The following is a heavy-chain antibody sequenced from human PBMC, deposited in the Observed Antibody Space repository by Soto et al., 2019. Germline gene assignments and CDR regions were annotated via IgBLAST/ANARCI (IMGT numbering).Heavy chain of an antibody. CDR2: IYSGGST. CDR1: GFTVSSSY. CDR3: ARDFRPPYGVRYFDY. V-gene: IGHV3-53*04. Sequence: GGSLGLSCAASGFTVSSSYMSWVRQAPGKGLEWVSVIYSGGSTYYADSVKGRFTISRHNSKNTLYLLMNSLRAEDTAVYYCARDFRPPYGVRYFDYWGQGTLVTVSS. J-gene: IGHJ4*02. D-gene: IGHD4-17*01.